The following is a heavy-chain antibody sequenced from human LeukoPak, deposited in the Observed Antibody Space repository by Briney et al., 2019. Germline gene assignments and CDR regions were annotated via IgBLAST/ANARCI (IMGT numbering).Heavy chain of an antibody. Sequence: GGSLRLSCAASGFTFNSHWMSWVRQAPGKGLEWVANIDPDGREKQYGDSVKGRFTPSRDNAKNSLYLQMNSLRAEDTAIYYCARIYYFGDNNWRYFDNWGQGTLVTVSS. J-gene: IGHJ4*02. V-gene: IGHV3-7*01. D-gene: IGHD3-10*01. CDR1: GFTFNSHW. CDR2: IDPDGREK. CDR3: ARIYYFGDNNWRYFDN.